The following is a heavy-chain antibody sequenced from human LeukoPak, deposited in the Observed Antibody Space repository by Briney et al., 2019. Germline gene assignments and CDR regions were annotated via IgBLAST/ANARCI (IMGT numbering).Heavy chain of an antibody. V-gene: IGHV3-11*01. Sequence: PGGSLRLSCAASGFTFSDYYMSWIRQAPGKGLEWVSYISSSGSTIYYADSVKGRFTISRDNAKNSLYLQMNSLRAEDTAVYYCAGDYSSSTMYMDVWGKGTTVTVSS. CDR3: AGDYSSSTMYMDV. J-gene: IGHJ6*03. D-gene: IGHD6-6*01. CDR2: ISSSGSTI. CDR1: GFTFSDYY.